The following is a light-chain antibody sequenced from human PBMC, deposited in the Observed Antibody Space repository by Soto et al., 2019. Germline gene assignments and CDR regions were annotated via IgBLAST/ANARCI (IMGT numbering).Light chain of an antibody. Sequence: AIQMTQSPSSLSASVGARVTITCRASRDIGNDLGWYQQKPGKAPKHLIFAASNVQSGVPSRFSGGGSGTDFTLTISSLQADDFATYYCLQHFNVSWTFGQGTKVE. J-gene: IGKJ1*01. CDR3: LQHFNVSWT. CDR2: AAS. V-gene: IGKV1-6*01. CDR1: RDIGND.